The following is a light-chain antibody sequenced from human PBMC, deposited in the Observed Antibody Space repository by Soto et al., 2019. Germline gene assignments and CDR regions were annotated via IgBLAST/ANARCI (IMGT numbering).Light chain of an antibody. CDR3: QQRSNWAPT. CDR2: DAS. CDR1: QSVDAY. V-gene: IGKV3-11*01. Sequence: EIVLTQSPVTLSLSPGERATLSCRASQSVDAYLVWYQQRPGQAPRLLIFDASNRATGIPTRFSGSGSGTDFTLTISSLEPEDFAVYYCQQRSNWAPTFGQGTKVEIK. J-gene: IGKJ1*01.